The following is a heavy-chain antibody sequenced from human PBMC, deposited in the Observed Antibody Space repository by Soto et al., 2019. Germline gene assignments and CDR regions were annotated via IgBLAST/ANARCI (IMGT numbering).Heavy chain of an antibody. CDR2: IYHSGST. V-gene: IGHV4-38-2*01. Sequence: SETLSLTCAVAGYSISSGYYWGWIRQPPGKGLEWIGSIYHSGSTYYNPSLKSRVTISVDTSKNQFSLKLSSVTAAATAVYYCARSVWGGYRYMWRHFDYWGQGTLFTVSS. CDR3: ARSVWGGYRYMWRHFDY. D-gene: IGHD3-16*02. CDR1: GYSISSGYY. J-gene: IGHJ4*02.